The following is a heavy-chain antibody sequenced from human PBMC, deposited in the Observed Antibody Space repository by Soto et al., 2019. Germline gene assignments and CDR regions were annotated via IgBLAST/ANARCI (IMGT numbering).Heavy chain of an antibody. CDR1: GFTFDDYA. CDR2: ISWNSGSI. D-gene: IGHD6-13*01. J-gene: IGHJ4*02. V-gene: IGHV3-9*01. CDR3: AKVLSPYVYGDRRYSSSWYEDPFDY. Sequence: GGSLRLSCAASGFTFDDYAMHWVRQAPGKGLEWVSGISWNSGSIGYADSVKGRFTISRDNAKNSLYLQMNSLRAEDTAVYYCAKVLSPYVYGDRRYSSSWYEDPFDYWGQGTLVTVSS.